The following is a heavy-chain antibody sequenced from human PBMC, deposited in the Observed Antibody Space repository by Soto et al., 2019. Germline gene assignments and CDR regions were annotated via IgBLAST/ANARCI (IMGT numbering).Heavy chain of an antibody. CDR2: IYYSGST. Sequence: LSLTCTVSGGSISSSSYYWGWIRQPPGKGLEWIGSIYYSGSTYYNPSLKSRVTISVDTSKNQFSLKLSSVTAADTAVYYCARRSRGSGTRIYYYYGMDVWGQGTTVTVSS. J-gene: IGHJ6*02. CDR1: GGSISSSSYY. D-gene: IGHD3-10*01. CDR3: ARRSRGSGTRIYYYYGMDV. V-gene: IGHV4-39*01.